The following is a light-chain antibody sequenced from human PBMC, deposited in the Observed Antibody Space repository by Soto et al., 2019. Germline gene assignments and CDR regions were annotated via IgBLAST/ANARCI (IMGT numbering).Light chain of an antibody. CDR3: HQYLSAPWT. CDR1: QTILYSSNNNNY. CDR2: WAS. V-gene: IGKV4-1*01. Sequence: DIVMTQSPDSLAVSLGERATINCESSQTILYSSNNNNYLAWYQQKPGQPPKLLIYWASTRESGVPDRFSGSGSGTDFTLTMSCLQAEDVAVYYCHQYLSAPWTFGQGTKVEIK. J-gene: IGKJ1*01.